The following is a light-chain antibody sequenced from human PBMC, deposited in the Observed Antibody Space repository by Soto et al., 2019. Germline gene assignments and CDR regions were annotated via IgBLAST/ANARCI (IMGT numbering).Light chain of an antibody. CDR2: DVS. Sequence: QSVLTQPASVSGSPGQSITISCTGTSSDVGSYNYVSWYQHHPGKVPKLMIYDVSSRPSGVFNRFSGSKSGNTASLTISGLQTEDEADYYCSSYTTSETRVFGTGTKVTVL. CDR1: SSDVGSYNY. J-gene: IGLJ1*01. V-gene: IGLV2-14*03. CDR3: SSYTTSETRV.